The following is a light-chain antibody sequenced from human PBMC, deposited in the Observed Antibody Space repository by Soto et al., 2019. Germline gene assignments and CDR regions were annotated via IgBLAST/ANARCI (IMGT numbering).Light chain of an antibody. J-gene: IGKJ2*01. CDR2: AAS. V-gene: IGKV3-20*01. CDR3: QQYGSSPHT. Sequence: EIVLTQSPGTLSLSPGERATLSCRASQSVSNNYLAWYQQKPGQAPRLLIYAASSRATGIPDRFSGSGSGTDFSLTISRLEPEAFAVFYCQQYGSSPHTFGQGTKVEIK. CDR1: QSVSNNY.